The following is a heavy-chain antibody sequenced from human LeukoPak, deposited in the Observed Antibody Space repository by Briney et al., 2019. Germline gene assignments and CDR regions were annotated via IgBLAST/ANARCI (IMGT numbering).Heavy chain of an antibody. Sequence: ASVKVSCKASGYTFTSYAMHWVRQAPGQRLEWMGWINAGNGNTKYSQKFQGRVTITRDTSASTAYMELSSLRSEDTAMYYCARGEYCGGDCYYNWFDPWGQGTLVTVSS. CDR2: INAGNGNT. D-gene: IGHD2-21*02. CDR1: GYTFTSYA. J-gene: IGHJ5*02. V-gene: IGHV1-3*01. CDR3: ARGEYCGGDCYYNWFDP.